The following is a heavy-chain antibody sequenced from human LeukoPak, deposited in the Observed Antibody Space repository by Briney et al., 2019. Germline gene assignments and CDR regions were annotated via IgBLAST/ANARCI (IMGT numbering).Heavy chain of an antibody. CDR3: RSLIAARQDASDI. D-gene: IGHD6-6*01. CDR2: ISYDGSNK. Sequence: GGSLRLSCAASGFTFSSYGMHWVRQASGKGLEWVAVISYDGSNKYYADSVKGRFTISRDNSKNTLYLQMNSLRAEDTAVYYCRSLIAARQDASDIWGQGTMVTVSS. V-gene: IGHV3-30*03. CDR1: GFTFSSYG. J-gene: IGHJ3*02.